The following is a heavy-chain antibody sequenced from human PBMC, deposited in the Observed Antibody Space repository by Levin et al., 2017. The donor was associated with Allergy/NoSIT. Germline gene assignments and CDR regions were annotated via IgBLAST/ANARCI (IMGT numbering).Heavy chain of an antibody. CDR2: VSGGGYTT. V-gene: IGHV3-23*01. J-gene: IGHJ4*02. D-gene: IGHD5-12*01. Sequence: LSLTCAASGFIVTSDFMSWVRQAPGKGLEWVSTVSGGGYTTYFADSVKGRFTISRDNSKNTLYLQVNSLRAEDTAVYYCAKGSRGWLVDYWGQGTLVTVSS. CDR3: AKGSRGWLVDY. CDR1: GFIVTSDF.